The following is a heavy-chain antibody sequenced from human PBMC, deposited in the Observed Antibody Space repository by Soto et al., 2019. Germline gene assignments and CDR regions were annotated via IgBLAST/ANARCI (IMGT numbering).Heavy chain of an antibody. CDR3: ARGPTDGSGSYYYYYYGMDV. J-gene: IGHJ6*02. CDR2: IYYSGST. Sequence: SETLSLTCTVSGGSISSYYWSWIRQPPGKGLEWIGYIYYSGSTNYNPSLKSRVTISVDTSKNQFSLKLSSVTAADTAVYYCARGPTDGSGSYYYYYYGMDVWGQGTTVTVSS. D-gene: IGHD3-10*01. CDR1: GGSISSYY. V-gene: IGHV4-59*01.